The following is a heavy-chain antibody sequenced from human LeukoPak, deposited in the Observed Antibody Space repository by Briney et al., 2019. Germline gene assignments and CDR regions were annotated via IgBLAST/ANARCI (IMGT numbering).Heavy chain of an antibody. V-gene: IGHV3-73*01. D-gene: IGHD6-19*01. CDR1: GFTFSDYV. CDR2: IRSKANSYAT. Sequence: QPGGSLRLSCAASGFTFSDYVMHWVRQASGKGLEWVGRIRSKANSYATAYAASVKGRFTISRDDSKNTAYLQMNSLKTEDTAVYYCTRHGTPGIAVAGGNSDYWGQGTLVTVSS. CDR3: TRHGTPGIAVAGGNSDY. J-gene: IGHJ4*02.